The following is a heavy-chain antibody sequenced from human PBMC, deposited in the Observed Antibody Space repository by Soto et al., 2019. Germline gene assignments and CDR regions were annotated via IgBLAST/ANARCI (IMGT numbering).Heavy chain of an antibody. D-gene: IGHD6-6*01. CDR3: ARAFSIAARGAFDI. CDR1: GFTFSSYW. Sequence: VQLVESGGGLVQPGGSLRLSCAASGFTFSSYWMSWVRQAPGKGLEWVANIKQDGSEKYYVDSVKGRFTISRDNAKNSLYLQMNSLRAEDTAVYYCARAFSIAARGAFDIWGQGTMVTVSS. V-gene: IGHV3-7*01. J-gene: IGHJ3*02. CDR2: IKQDGSEK.